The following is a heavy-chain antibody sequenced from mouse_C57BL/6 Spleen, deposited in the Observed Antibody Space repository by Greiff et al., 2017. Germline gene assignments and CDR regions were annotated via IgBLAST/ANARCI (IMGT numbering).Heavy chain of an antibody. J-gene: IGHJ4*01. CDR2: IYPGDGDT. CDR1: GYAFSSSW. CDR3: ARGGPYAMDY. Sequence: VQLQESGPELVKPGASVKISCKASGYAFSSSWMNWVKQRPGKGLEWIGRIYPGDGDTNYNGKFKGKAKLTADKSSSTAYMQLSSLTSEDSAVYFCARGGPYAMDYWGQGTSVTVSS. V-gene: IGHV1-82*01.